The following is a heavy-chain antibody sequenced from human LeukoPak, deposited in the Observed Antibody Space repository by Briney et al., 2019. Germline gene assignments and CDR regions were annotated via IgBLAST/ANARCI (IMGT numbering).Heavy chain of an antibody. Sequence: PGGSLRLSCTASGFTFRSYGMHWVRQAPGKGLEWLAFIQSDGRNQYYADSVKGQFTISRDNAKNSLYLQMNSLRAEDTALYYCARYDNSGYEAFDYWGQGTLVTVSS. CDR1: GFTFRSYG. D-gene: IGHD3-22*01. J-gene: IGHJ4*02. V-gene: IGHV3-30*02. CDR2: IQSDGRNQ. CDR3: ARYDNSGYEAFDY.